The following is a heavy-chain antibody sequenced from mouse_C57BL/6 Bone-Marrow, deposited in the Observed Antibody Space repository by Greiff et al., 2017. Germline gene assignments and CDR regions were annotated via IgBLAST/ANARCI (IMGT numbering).Heavy chain of an antibody. CDR1: GYTFTSYC. CDR2: IHPNSGST. Sequence: QVQLQQPGAELVKPGASVKLSCTASGYTFTSYCMHWVKQRPGQGLEWIGMIHPNSGSTNYNEKFKSKATLTVDTSSSTAYMQLSSLTSEDSAVYYCYSNYYAMYYWGQGNSVTVSS. CDR3: YSNYYAMYY. V-gene: IGHV1-64*01. D-gene: IGHD2-5*01. J-gene: IGHJ4*01.